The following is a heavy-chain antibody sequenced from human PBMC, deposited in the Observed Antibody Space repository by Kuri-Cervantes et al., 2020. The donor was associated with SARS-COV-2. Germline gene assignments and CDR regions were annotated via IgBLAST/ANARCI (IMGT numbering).Heavy chain of an antibody. V-gene: IGHV3-21*01. Sequence: GGSLRLSCAASGFTFSSYSMNWVRQAPGKGLEWVSSISSSSSYIYYADSVKGRFTISRDDSKNTLYLQMNSLRAEDTAVYYCAKDAEQWLVPERNWFDPWGQGTLVTVSS. D-gene: IGHD6-19*01. J-gene: IGHJ5*02. CDR1: GFTFSSYS. CDR3: AKDAEQWLVPERNWFDP. CDR2: ISSSSSYI.